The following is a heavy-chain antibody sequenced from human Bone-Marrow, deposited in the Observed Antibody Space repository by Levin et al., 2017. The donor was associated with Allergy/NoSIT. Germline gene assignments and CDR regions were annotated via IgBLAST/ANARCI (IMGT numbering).Heavy chain of an antibody. D-gene: IGHD3-9*01. CDR1: GYTFTKYY. Sequence: GASVKVSSKASGYTFTKYYIHWVRQAPGQGLEWMGIINPSGGTTNYAQSFQGRVTMTRDTSTRTVYLELSSLRSDDTAVYYCARRDYNLLTGYSLNFLDYWGQGTLVTVSS. V-gene: IGHV1-46*01. CDR2: INPSGGTT. J-gene: IGHJ4*02. CDR3: ARRDYNLLTGYSLNFLDY.